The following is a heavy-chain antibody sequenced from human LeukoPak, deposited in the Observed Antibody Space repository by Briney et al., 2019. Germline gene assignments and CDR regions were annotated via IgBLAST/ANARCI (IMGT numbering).Heavy chain of an antibody. D-gene: IGHD3-10*01. Sequence: GGSLRLSCAASGFALSNYAMNWVRQAPGKGLEWVAFIRYDGSNKYYADSVKGRFTISRDNSKNTLYLQMNSLRAEDTAVYYCAKTIYGSGSYFDYWGQGTLVTVSS. J-gene: IGHJ4*02. CDR2: IRYDGSNK. V-gene: IGHV3-30*02. CDR1: GFALSNYA. CDR3: AKTIYGSGSYFDY.